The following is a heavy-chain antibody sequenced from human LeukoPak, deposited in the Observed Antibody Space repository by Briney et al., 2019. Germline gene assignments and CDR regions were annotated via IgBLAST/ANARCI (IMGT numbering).Heavy chain of an antibody. J-gene: IGHJ4*02. D-gene: IGHD3-10*01. V-gene: IGHV4-39*01. CDR3: ARQAMPKYYYGSGSYFDY. CDR2: IYYSGST. Sequence: SETLSLTCTVSGGSISSSSYYWGWIRQPPGKGLEWIGSIYYSGSTYYNPSFKSRVTISVDTSKNQFSLKLSSVTAADTAVYYCARQAMPKYYYGSGSYFDYWGQGTLVTVSS. CDR1: GGSISSSSYY.